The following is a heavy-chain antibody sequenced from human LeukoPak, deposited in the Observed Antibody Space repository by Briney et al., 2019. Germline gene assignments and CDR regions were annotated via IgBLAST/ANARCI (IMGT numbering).Heavy chain of an antibody. J-gene: IGHJ6*02. CDR2: INAGNGNT. CDR3: ARDLGYGDYVGYGMDV. V-gene: IGHV1-3*01. CDR1: GYTFTSYA. D-gene: IGHD4-17*01. Sequence: APVKVSCKASGYTFTSYAMHWVRQAPGQRLEWMGWINAGNGNTKYSQKFQGRVTITRDTSASTAYMELSSLRSEDTAVYYCARDLGYGDYVGYGMDVWGQGTTVTVSS.